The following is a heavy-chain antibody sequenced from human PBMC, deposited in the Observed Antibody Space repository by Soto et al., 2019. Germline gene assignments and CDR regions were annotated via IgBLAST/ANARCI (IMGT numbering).Heavy chain of an antibody. CDR3: ARAVESHYFDS. Sequence: QVQLLESGPGLVKPSQTLSFTCPVSGGSIGSGGYYWGWIRLHPGKGLAWIGYIYYSGSTYYTPSLKRRVTISRDTSQSQFPLKLSSVTAADTAVYYCARAVESHYFDSWGQGTLVTVPS. J-gene: IGHJ4*02. D-gene: IGHD2-15*01. V-gene: IGHV4-31*03. CDR2: IYYSGST. CDR1: GGSIGSGGYY.